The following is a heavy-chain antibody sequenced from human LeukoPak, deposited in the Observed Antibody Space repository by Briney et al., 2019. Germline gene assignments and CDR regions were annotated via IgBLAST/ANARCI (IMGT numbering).Heavy chain of an antibody. CDR2: IRYDGSNK. J-gene: IGHJ4*02. CDR3: AKDQRFLEWVFDY. D-gene: IGHD3-3*01. V-gene: IGHV3-30*02. Sequence: PGGSLRLSCAASGFTFSSYGMHWVRQAPGRGLEWVAFIRYDGSNKYYADSVKGRFTISRDNSKNTLYPQMNSLRAEDTAVYYCAKDQRFLEWVFDYWGQGTLVTVSS. CDR1: GFTFSSYG.